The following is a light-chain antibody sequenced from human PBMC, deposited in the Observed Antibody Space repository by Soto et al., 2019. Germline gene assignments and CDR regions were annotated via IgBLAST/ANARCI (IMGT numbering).Light chain of an antibody. J-gene: IGLJ2*01. Sequence: QSALTQPASVSGSPGQSITISASEPRADVGGYNYGSWYQQHPGKPPKLMIFWAIIRPSGVSIRFSRYKSGNTASLTISGLQAEDEADYYCSSYTSSSTVIFGGGTKLTVL. CDR3: SSYTSSSTVI. CDR2: WAI. V-gene: IGLV2-14*01. CDR1: RADVGGYNY.